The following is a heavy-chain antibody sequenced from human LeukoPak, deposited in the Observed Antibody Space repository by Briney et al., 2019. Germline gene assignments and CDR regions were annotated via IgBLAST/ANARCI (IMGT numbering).Heavy chain of an antibody. CDR3: ARESYNWNLAGY. CDR2: ISYDGTNK. V-gene: IGHV3-30-3*01. D-gene: IGHD1-7*01. CDR1: GFTFSSFA. J-gene: IGHJ4*02. Sequence: GGSLRLSCAASGFTFSSFAMHWVRQAPAKGLEWVAVISYDGTNKFYADSVKRRFTTSRDNSKNTLYLQMNSLRAEDTAVYYCARESYNWNLAGYWGQGTLVTVSS.